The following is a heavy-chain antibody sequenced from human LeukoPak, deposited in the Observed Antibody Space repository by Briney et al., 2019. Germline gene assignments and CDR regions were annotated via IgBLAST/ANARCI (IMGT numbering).Heavy chain of an antibody. CDR2: INTNSGGT. Sequence: ASVKVSCKVSGYTFTGYLHWVRQAPGPGLEWMGWINTNSGGTNYAQKFQGRVTMTRDTSVSTAYMDLSSLRSDDTAVYYCARDSALMYWGQGTLVTVSS. CDR1: GYTFTGY. J-gene: IGHJ4*02. CDR3: ARDSALMY. V-gene: IGHV1-2*02.